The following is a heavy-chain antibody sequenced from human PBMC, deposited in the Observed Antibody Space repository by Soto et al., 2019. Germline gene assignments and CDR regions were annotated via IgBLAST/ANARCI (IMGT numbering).Heavy chain of an antibody. V-gene: IGHV1-3*01. D-gene: IGHD6-13*01. J-gene: IGHJ6*02. Sequence: QVQLVQSGAEVKKPGASVKVSCKASGYTFTSYAMHWVRQAPGQRLEWMGWINAGNGNTKYSQKFQGRVTITRDTPANTPYMDLSSLRSEDTAVYYCARPRYMYSGRGYYVMDVWGQGTTATVPS. CDR3: ARPRYMYSGRGYYVMDV. CDR2: INAGNGNT. CDR1: GYTFTSYA.